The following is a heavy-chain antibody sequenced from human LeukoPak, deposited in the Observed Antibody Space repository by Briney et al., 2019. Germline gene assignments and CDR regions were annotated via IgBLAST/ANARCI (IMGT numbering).Heavy chain of an antibody. CDR3: ARETPVARGAFYGMDV. Sequence: GGSLRLSCAASGFSLSSNGMHWVRQVTGKGLEWVSSISHNGDTYYSASVKGRFTISRENAENSLYLQMDSLTAGDTAVYYCARETPVARGAFYGMDVWGQGTPVTVSS. J-gene: IGHJ6*02. CDR1: GFSLSSNG. V-gene: IGHV3-13*01. D-gene: IGHD3-10*01. CDR2: ISHNGDT.